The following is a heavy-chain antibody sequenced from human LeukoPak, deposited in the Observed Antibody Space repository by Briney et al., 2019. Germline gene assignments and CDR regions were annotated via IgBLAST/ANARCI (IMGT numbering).Heavy chain of an antibody. CDR1: GFSFRSYW. V-gene: IGHV3-74*01. CDR3: AKRGVVIRVILVGFHKEAYYFDS. CDR2: LNGDGSSA. J-gene: IGHJ4*02. Sequence: QPGGSLRLSCAASGFSFRSYWMHWVRQAPGKGLVWVSRLNGDGSSANYADSVKGRFTISRDNTKNTLYLQMNSLRAEDTAVYFCAKRGVVIRVILVGFHKEAYYFDSWGQGALVTVSS. D-gene: IGHD3-22*01.